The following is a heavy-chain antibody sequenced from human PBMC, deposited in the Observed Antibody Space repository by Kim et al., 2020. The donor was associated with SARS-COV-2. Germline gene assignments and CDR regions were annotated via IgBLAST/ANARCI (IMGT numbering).Heavy chain of an antibody. CDR1: GGSISSGGYY. Sequence: SETLSLTCTVSGGSISSGGYYWSWIRQHPGKGLEWIGYIYYSGSTYYNPSLKSRVTISVDTSKNQFSLKLSSVTAADTAVYYCARDWGGCSGGSCYSWFDPWGQGTLVTVSS. J-gene: IGHJ5*02. CDR2: IYYSGST. V-gene: IGHV4-31*03. D-gene: IGHD2-15*01. CDR3: ARDWGGCSGGSCYSWFDP.